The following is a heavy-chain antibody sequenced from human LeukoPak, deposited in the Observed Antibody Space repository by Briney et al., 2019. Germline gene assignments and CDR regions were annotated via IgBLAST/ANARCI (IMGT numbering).Heavy chain of an antibody. CDR2: INPADSDI. Sequence: GESLKISCKGSGYSFTSYWIGWVRQMPGKGLEWMGIINPADSDIRYSPSFQGQVTISADKSITTAYLQWGSPKASDTATYYCARHRFVGSSSCPGYWGQGTLVTVSS. V-gene: IGHV5-51*01. D-gene: IGHD6-13*01. J-gene: IGHJ4*02. CDR3: ARHRFVGSSSCPGY. CDR1: GYSFTSYW.